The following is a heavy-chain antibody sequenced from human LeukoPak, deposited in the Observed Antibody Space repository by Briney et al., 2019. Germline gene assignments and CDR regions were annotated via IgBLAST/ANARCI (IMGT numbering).Heavy chain of an antibody. CDR2: MDYSGST. CDR1: GGSISDYY. J-gene: IGHJ4*02. D-gene: IGHD6-19*01. CDR3: ARRKRGSGGPFDY. Sequence: SETLSLTCTVSGGSISDYYWTWIRQSPRTGLEWIGYMDYSGSTAYNPSLKSRVTISIDTSKKQFSLELSSVTAADTAIYFCARRKRGSGGPFDYWGQGTLVTVSS. V-gene: IGHV4-59*08.